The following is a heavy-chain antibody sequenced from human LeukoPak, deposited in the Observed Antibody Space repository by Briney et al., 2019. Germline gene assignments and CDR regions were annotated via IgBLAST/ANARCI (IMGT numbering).Heavy chain of an antibody. D-gene: IGHD3-10*01. V-gene: IGHV1-69*05. Sequence: SVKVSCKASGGTFSSYAISWVRQAPGQGLEWMGGIIPIFGTANYAQKFQGRVTMTRDTSISTAYMELSSLRSEDTAVYYCARGRIPGGYYYYYMDVWGKGTTVTISS. CDR2: IIPIFGTA. CDR1: GGTFSSYA. J-gene: IGHJ6*03. CDR3: ARGRIPGGYYYYYMDV.